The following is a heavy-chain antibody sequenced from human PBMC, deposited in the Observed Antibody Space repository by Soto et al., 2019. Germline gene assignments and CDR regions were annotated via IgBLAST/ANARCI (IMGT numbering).Heavy chain of an antibody. V-gene: IGHV4-31*03. J-gene: IGHJ4*02. Sequence: SETLSLTCTVSGGSFNSDGYYWSWIRQHPGKGLEWIGYINSSGTTNYNPSLRSRVTISMDTSKNQFSLKLSSVTAADTALYYCARLTSIAARQGLDYWGQGTLVTVSS. CDR3: ARLTSIAARQGLDY. CDR1: GGSFNSDGYY. D-gene: IGHD6-6*01. CDR2: INSSGTT.